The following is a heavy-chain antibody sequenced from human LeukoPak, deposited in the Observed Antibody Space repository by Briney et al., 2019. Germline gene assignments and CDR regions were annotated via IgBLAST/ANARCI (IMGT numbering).Heavy chain of an antibody. D-gene: IGHD2-8*02. V-gene: IGHV3-7*03. J-gene: IGHJ6*03. CDR2: MKEDGSDE. CDR3: ARAGYCTRAACYSPHCYYMDV. CDR1: GFTFRSYW. Sequence: GGSLRLSCAASGFTFRSYWMNWVRQAPGKGLEWVASMKEDGSDEDYVDSVKGRLSISRDNAKNSLFLQLNSLRAEDTAIYFCARAGYCTRAACYSPHCYYMDVWGTGTTVTVSS.